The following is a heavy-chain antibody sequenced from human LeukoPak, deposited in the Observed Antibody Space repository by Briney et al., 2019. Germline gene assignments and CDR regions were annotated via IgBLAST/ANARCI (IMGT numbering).Heavy chain of an antibody. D-gene: IGHD1-14*01. CDR1: GYSFTIYW. CDR3: ARLTTEGNYFDY. J-gene: IGHJ4*02. Sequence: GESLKISCKGSGYSFTIYWIGWVRQLPGKGLEWMGIIYPGDSDARYSPSFQGQVTILADKSFNTAYLQWSSLKASDTAMYYCARLTTEGNYFDYWGQGTLVTVSS. CDR2: IYPGDSDA. V-gene: IGHV5-51*01.